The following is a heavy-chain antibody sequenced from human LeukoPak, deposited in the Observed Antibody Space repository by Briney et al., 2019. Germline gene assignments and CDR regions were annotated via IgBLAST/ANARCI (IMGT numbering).Heavy chain of an antibody. D-gene: IGHD6-19*01. Sequence: SETLSLTCTVSGGSIISSSYYWGWIRQPPGKGLEWIGSIYYSGSTYYNPSLKSRVTISVDTSKNQFSLKLSSVTAADTAVYYCARDQRIAVGFDLWGRGTLVTVSS. J-gene: IGHJ2*01. CDR1: GGSIISSSYY. CDR2: IYYSGST. V-gene: IGHV4-39*07. CDR3: ARDQRIAVGFDL.